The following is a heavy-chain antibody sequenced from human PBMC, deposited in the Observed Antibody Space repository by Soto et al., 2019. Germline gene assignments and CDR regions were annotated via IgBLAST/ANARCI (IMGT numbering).Heavy chain of an antibody. CDR2: IIPIFGTA. V-gene: IGHV1-69*06. J-gene: IGHJ6*02. D-gene: IGHD5-12*01. CDR1: GGTFSSST. CDR3: PSRSGYDYGIDV. Sequence: QVQLVQSGAEVKKPGSSVKVSCKSSGGTFSSSTITWVRQAPGQGLEWMGGIIPIFGTANYAQKFQGRVRITADKSTSTAYMELSSLRSEDTAVYYCPSRSGYDYGIDVWGPGTTVTVSS.